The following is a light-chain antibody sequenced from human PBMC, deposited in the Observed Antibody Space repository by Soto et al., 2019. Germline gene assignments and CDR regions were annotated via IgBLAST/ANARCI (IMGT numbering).Light chain of an antibody. V-gene: IGKV1-27*01. J-gene: IGKJ4*01. CDR1: QGISKY. CDR2: AAS. Sequence: DIQMTQSPSSLSASVGDRVTITCRASQGISKYLAWYQQKPGKVPNVLIYAASTLQSGVPSRCSGSGSGTDFTLTISSPQPEDVATYYFHKYNSAPLTFGGGTKVEIK. CDR3: HKYNSAPLT.